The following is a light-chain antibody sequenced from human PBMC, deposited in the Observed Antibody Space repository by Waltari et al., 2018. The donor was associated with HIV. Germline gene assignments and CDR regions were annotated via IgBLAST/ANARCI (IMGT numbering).Light chain of an antibody. CDR3: CSYAGSYSYV. CDR2: DVT. Sequence: QSALTQPPSVSASPGQSVTVSCTEARRDVGGHDSFSCYQQHPGKAPKLIIYDVTKRPSGVPGRFSGSRSGDTASLTISGLQADDEADYYCCSYAGSYSYVFGAGTRVIVL. V-gene: IGLV2-11*01. CDR1: RRDVGGHDS. J-gene: IGLJ1*01.